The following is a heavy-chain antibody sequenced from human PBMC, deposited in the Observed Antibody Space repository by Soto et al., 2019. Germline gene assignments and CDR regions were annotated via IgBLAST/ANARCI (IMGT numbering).Heavy chain of an antibody. Sequence: QVHLQESGPGVVKASETLSLTCSLSGGSTSGKYWSWIRQSAGKGLEWIGRIYSSGRTHYNPSLESQVSISVAQNTFILRLTSVTAADTAIYYGARDFDVNTALGYWYFDLWGRGTQVSVSS. V-gene: IGHV4-4*07. J-gene: IGHJ2*01. D-gene: IGHD3-9*01. CDR1: GGSTSGKY. CDR3: ARDFDVNTALGYWYFDL. CDR2: IYSSGRT.